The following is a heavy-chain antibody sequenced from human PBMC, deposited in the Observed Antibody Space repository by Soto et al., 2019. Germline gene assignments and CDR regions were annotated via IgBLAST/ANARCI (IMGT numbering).Heavy chain of an antibody. CDR2: IYHSGST. V-gene: IGHV4-30-4*01. CDR1: GGSISSGDYY. J-gene: IGHJ6*02. D-gene: IGHD3-3*01. Sequence: QVQLQESGPGLVKPSQTLSLTCTVSGGSISSGDYYWSGIRQPPGKGLEWIGYIYHSGSTYYNPSLKSRVTISVDTSKNQFSLKLSSVTAADTAVYYCARGGYDFWSGYSPYYYYGMDVWGQGTTVTVSS. CDR3: ARGGYDFWSGYSPYYYYGMDV.